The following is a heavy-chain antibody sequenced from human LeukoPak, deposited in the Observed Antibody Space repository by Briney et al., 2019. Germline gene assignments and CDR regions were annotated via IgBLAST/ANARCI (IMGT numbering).Heavy chain of an antibody. J-gene: IGHJ4*02. CDR3: AREYGDYVYY. Sequence: PGGSLRLSCAASGFTVSSNYMRWVRQAPGKGLEWVSVIYSGGTTYYADSVKGRFTISRDNSKNTLCLQMNSLRAEDTAVYYCAREYGDYVYYWGQGTLVTVSS. CDR1: GFTVSSNY. D-gene: IGHD4-17*01. CDR2: IYSGGTT. V-gene: IGHV3-66*01.